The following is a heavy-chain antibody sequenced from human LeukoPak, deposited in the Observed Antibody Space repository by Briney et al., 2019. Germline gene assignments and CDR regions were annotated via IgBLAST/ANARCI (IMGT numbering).Heavy chain of an antibody. D-gene: IGHD6-19*01. CDR1: GGSVSSGSYY. J-gene: IGHJ5*02. CDR2: IYYSGST. Sequence: PSETLSLTCTVSGGSVSSGSYYWSWIRQPPGKGLEWIGYIYYSGSTNYNPSLKSRVTISVDTSKNQFSLKLSSVTAADTAVYYCARWIALAGIAVAGGWSDPWGQGTLVTVSS. V-gene: IGHV4-61*01. CDR3: ARWIALAGIAVAGGWSDP.